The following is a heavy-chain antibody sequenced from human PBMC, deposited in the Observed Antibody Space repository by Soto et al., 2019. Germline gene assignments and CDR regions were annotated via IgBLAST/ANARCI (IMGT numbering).Heavy chain of an antibody. CDR3: ARAQVYATGPLDF. CDR2: ISSSSDYI. CDR1: GFTFTRYT. Sequence: GGSLRLSCAASGFTFTRYTMNWVRQAPGKGLEWVSSISSSSDYIYYADSMKGRVTISRDNAKNSLFLDMNSLTGEDTAVYYCARAQVYATGPLDFWGQGTLVTVSS. J-gene: IGHJ4*02. D-gene: IGHD2-8*01. V-gene: IGHV3-21*06.